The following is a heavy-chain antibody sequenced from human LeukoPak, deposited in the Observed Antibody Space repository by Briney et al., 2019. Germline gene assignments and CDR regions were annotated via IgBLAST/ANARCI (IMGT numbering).Heavy chain of an antibody. J-gene: IGHJ4*02. D-gene: IGHD3-9*01. CDR3: ARPLRYFDRDFIQ. CDR1: GGSFSGYY. V-gene: IGHV4-34*01. Sequence: SETLSLTCAVYGGSFSGYYWSWIRQPPGKGLEWIGEINHSGSTNYNPSLKSRVTISVDTSKNQFSLKLSSVTAADTAVYYCARPLRYFDRDFIQWGQGTLVTVSS. CDR2: INHSGST.